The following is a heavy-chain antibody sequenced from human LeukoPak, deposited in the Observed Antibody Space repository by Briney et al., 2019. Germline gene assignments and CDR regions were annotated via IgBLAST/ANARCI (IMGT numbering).Heavy chain of an antibody. CDR1: GASISSTTYY. CDR3: ARDSFYPDITMIRGIIPFDY. Sequence: PSETLSLTCTVSGASISSTTYYWGWIRQPPRKGLEWIASIYYSGSTYYNPSLKSRVTISVDTSKNQFSLKLSSVTAADTAVYYCARDSFYPDITMIRGIIPFDYWGQGTLVTVSS. CDR2: IYYSGST. D-gene: IGHD3-10*01. J-gene: IGHJ4*02. V-gene: IGHV4-39*02.